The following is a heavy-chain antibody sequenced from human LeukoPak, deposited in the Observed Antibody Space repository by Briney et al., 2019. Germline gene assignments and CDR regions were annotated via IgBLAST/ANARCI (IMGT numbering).Heavy chain of an antibody. Sequence: PGGSLRLSCVGSGFTFSRYSLNWVRQAPGKGLEWVSYISTNSKTIKYADSVKGRFAISRDNAKDFLYLQMTSLRAEDTAVYYCASYFDSTGYFKEGYPIWGRGTLVTVSS. CDR2: ISTNSKTI. D-gene: IGHD3-22*01. V-gene: IGHV3-48*01. CDR3: ASYFDSTGYFKEGYPI. CDR1: GFTFSRYS. J-gene: IGHJ3*02.